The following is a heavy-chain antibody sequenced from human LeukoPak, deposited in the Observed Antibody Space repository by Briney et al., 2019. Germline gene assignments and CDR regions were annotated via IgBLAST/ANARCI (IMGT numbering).Heavy chain of an antibody. Sequence: SETLSLTCTVSGGSISSSSYYWGWIRQPPGQGLEWIGSIYYSGSTYYNPSLKSRVTISVDTSKNQFSLKLSSVTAADTAVYYCARHEATIFGVVTTTNFDYWGQGTLVTVSS. J-gene: IGHJ4*02. CDR3: ARHEATIFGVVTTTNFDY. V-gene: IGHV4-39*01. CDR1: GGSISSSSYY. CDR2: IYYSGST. D-gene: IGHD3-3*01.